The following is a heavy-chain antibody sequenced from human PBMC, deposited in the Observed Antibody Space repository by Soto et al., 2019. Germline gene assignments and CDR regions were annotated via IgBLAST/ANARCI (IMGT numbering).Heavy chain of an antibody. J-gene: IGHJ4*02. D-gene: IGHD3-22*01. Sequence: ASVKVSCKASGYPFTSYAMHWVRQAPGQRLEWMGWINAGNGNTKYSQKFQGRVTITRDTSASTAYMELSSLRSEDTAVYYCARGYYDSSGYYSFDYWGQGTLVTVSS. CDR3: ARGYYDSSGYYSFDY. CDR1: GYPFTSYA. CDR2: INAGNGNT. V-gene: IGHV1-3*01.